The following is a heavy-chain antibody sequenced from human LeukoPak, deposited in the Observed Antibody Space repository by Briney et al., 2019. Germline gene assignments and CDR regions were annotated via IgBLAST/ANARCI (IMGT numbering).Heavy chain of an antibody. Sequence: SETLSLTCAVYGGSFSGYYWSWIRQPPGKGLEWIGEINHSGSTNYNPSLKSRVTISVDTSKNQFSLKLSSVTAADTAVYYCARETAAGTTIDYCGQGTLVTVSS. CDR3: ARETAAGTTIDY. D-gene: IGHD6-13*01. V-gene: IGHV4-34*01. CDR2: INHSGST. J-gene: IGHJ4*02. CDR1: GGSFSGYY.